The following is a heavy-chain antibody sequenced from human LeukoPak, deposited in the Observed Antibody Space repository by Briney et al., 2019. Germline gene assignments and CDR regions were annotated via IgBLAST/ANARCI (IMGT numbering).Heavy chain of an antibody. Sequence: SVKVSCKASGGTFSSYAISWVRQAPGQGLEWMGGIIPIFGTANYAQKFQGRVTIIADESTSTVYMELSSLRSEDTAVYYCARDNGRNYYDRSGYYRTDAFDIWGQGTMVTVSS. CDR1: GGTFSSYA. CDR3: ARDNGRNYYDRSGYYRTDAFDI. J-gene: IGHJ3*02. V-gene: IGHV1-69*01. CDR2: IIPIFGTA. D-gene: IGHD3-22*01.